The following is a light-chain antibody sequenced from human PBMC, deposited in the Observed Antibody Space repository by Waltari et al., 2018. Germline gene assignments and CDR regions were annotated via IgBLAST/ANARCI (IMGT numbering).Light chain of an antibody. J-gene: IGLJ3*02. CDR3: AAWDDSLHGHWV. V-gene: IGLV1-44*01. Sequence: QSVLTQPPSASGTPGQRVPISCSGSSPNIGDTDVNWYQQLPGKAPTLLIYRSDQRHSGVPDRFSGSKSGTIASLAISGLQSADEGDYYCAAWDDSLHGHWVFGGGTKVTVL. CDR2: RSD. CDR1: SPNIGDTD.